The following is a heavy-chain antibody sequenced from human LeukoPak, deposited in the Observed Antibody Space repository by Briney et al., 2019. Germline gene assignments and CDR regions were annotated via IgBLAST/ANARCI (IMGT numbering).Heavy chain of an antibody. CDR2: ISDIGSI. D-gene: IGHD2/OR15-2a*01. Sequence: PSETLSLTCTVPGGSFSSYYWSWIRQPPGKGLEWIAYISDIGSINYNPSLKSRVTISLDTSKNQFSLKLSSVTAADTAVYYCAGHHPRNTVDFWGQGTLVTVSS. CDR3: AGHHPRNTVDF. V-gene: IGHV4-59*08. J-gene: IGHJ4*02. CDR1: GGSFSSYY.